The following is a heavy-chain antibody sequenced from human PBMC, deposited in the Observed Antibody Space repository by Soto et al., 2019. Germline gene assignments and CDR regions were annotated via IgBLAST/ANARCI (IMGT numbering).Heavy chain of an antibody. CDR1: GGSISGYY. V-gene: IGHV4-59*01. D-gene: IGHD5-18*01. CDR2: IFHSGST. CDR3: AKVRGYASGWRYFDY. Sequence: QVQLQESGPGLVKPSETLSLTCNVSGGSISGYYWSWIRQAPGKGLQCIGYIFHSGSTSYNPSLRSRVTISVDTSKNQFSLKVNSVTAADTAVYYCAKVRGYASGWRYFDYWGQGTLVTVSS. J-gene: IGHJ4*02.